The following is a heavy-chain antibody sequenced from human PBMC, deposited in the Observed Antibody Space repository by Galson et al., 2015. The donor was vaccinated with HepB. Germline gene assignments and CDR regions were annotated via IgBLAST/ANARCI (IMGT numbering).Heavy chain of an antibody. Sequence: SLRLSCAASGFTVSSNYMSWVRQAPGKGLEWVSIIYSGTSTYYADPVRGRFTISRHNSKNTLYLQMNSLRAEDTAVYYCARGPRYYYDSSGPGYFDYWGQGTLVTVSS. D-gene: IGHD3-22*01. CDR2: IYSGTST. CDR3: ARGPRYYYDSSGPGYFDY. V-gene: IGHV3-53*04. CDR1: GFTVSSNY. J-gene: IGHJ4*02.